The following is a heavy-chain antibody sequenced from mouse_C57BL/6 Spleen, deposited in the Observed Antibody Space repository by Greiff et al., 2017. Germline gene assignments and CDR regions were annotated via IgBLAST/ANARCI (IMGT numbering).Heavy chain of an antibody. V-gene: IGHV1-64*01. CDR2: IHPNSGST. J-gene: IGHJ4*01. CDR1: GYTFTSYW. CDR3: ARRGYDYESYAMDY. D-gene: IGHD2-4*01. Sequence: QVQLKQSGAELVKPGASVKLSCKASGYTFTSYWMHWVKQRPGQGLEWIGMIHPNSGSTNYNEKFKSKATLTVDKSSSTAYMQLSSLTSEDSAVYYCARRGYDYESYAMDYWGQGTSVTVSS.